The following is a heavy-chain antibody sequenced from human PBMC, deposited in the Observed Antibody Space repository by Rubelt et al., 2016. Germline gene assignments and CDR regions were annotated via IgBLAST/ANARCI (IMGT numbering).Heavy chain of an antibody. J-gene: IGHJ5*02. D-gene: IGHD3-10*01. CDR1: GGSFSGYY. CDR2: IYHSGST. V-gene: IGHV4-34*01. Sequence: QVQLQQWGAGLLKPSETLSLTCAVYGGSFSGYYWSWIRQPPGKGLEWIGEIYHSGSTNYNPSLKSRVTISVDTSKNQFSLKLSSVTAADTAVYYCARTSTMVRGGRNWFDPWGQGTLVTVSS. CDR3: ARTSTMVRGGRNWFDP.